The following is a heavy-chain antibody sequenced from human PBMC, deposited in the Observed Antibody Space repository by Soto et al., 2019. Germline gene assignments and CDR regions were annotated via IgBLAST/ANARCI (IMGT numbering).Heavy chain of an antibody. J-gene: IGHJ3*02. V-gene: IGHV1-46*01. CDR2: IYPNGGCT. CDR1: GHTFTSYY. D-gene: IGHD3-10*01. Sequence: ASVKVSCKASGHTFTSYYMHCVRQAPGQGLQWMGLIYPNGGCTIYAQKFQGRVAMTREPSLSTAYMELSSLRSAATALYYRARDMVRGVTYNADKYNDAFEIWGQGTMVTVSS. CDR3: ARDMVRGVTYNADKYNDAFEI.